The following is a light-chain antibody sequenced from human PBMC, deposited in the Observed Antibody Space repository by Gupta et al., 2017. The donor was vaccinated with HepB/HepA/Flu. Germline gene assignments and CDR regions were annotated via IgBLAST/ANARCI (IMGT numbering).Light chain of an antibody. J-gene: IGKJ1*01. CDR2: GAS. CDR3: QQYGSSRT. Sequence: EIVFTQSPGTLSLSPGERATLSCRASQSVSSSYLAWYQQKPGQAPRLLSYGASSRATGITDRFSGSGSGTDFTLTSSRREPEDCAVYYCQQYGSSRTFGQGTKVEIK. V-gene: IGKV3-20*01. CDR1: QSVSSSY.